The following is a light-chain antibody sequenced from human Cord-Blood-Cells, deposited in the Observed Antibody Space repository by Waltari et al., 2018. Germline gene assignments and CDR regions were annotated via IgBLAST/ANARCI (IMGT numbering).Light chain of an antibody. V-gene: IGLV2-23*01. CDR3: CSYAGSSTWV. CDR2: EGS. Sequence: QSALTQPASVSGSPGQSITISCTGTRSDVGSYNLVSWYQQHPGKAPKLMIYEGSKRPSGVSNRFSGSNSGNTASLTISGLQAEDEADYYCCSYAGSSTWVFGGGTKLTVL. CDR1: RSDVGSYNL. J-gene: IGLJ3*02.